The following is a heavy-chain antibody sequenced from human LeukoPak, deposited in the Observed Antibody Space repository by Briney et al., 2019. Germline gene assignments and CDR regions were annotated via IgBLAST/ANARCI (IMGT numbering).Heavy chain of an antibody. Sequence: SETLSFTCTVSGGSISSYYWSWIRQPPGKGLEWIGYIYYSGSTNYNPSLKSRVTISVDTSKNQFSLKLSSVTAADTAVYYCARESYDFWMSGGDYYYYYMDVWGKGTTVTVSS. CDR2: IYYSGST. CDR3: ARESYDFWMSGGDYYYYYMDV. CDR1: GGSISSYY. J-gene: IGHJ6*03. V-gene: IGHV4-59*01. D-gene: IGHD3-3*01.